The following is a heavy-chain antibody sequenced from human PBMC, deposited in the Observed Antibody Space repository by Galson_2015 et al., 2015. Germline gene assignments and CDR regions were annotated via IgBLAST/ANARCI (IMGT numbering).Heavy chain of an antibody. V-gene: IGHV7-4-1*02. J-gene: IGHJ4*02. CDR1: GYTFTNYA. CDR2: INTNTGNP. D-gene: IGHD3-3*01. Sequence: SVKVSCKASGYTFTNYAMNWVRQAPGEGLEWMGWINTNTGNPMYAQDFTGRFVSSLDTSVSTAYLQISSLKPEDTAVYYCARTGGEFWSGYYSSWGQGTLVTVSS. CDR3: ARTGGEFWSGYYSS.